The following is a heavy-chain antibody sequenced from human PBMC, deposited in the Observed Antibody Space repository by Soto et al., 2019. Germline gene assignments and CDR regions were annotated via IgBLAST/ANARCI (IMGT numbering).Heavy chain of an antibody. J-gene: IGHJ6*02. CDR1: GYTFTGYY. V-gene: IGHV1-2*02. Sequence: ASVKVSCKASGYTFTGYYMHWVRQAPGQGLEWMGWINPNSGGTNYAQKFQGRVTMTRDTSISTAYMELSRLRSDDTAVYYCAAPPPIRSPRGYYYYSMDVWGQGTTVTVSS. CDR2: INPNSGGT. D-gene: IGHD3-10*01. CDR3: AAPPPIRSPRGYYYYSMDV.